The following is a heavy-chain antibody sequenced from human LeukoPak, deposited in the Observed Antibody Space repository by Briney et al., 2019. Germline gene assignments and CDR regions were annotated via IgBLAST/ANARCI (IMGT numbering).Heavy chain of an antibody. V-gene: IGHV3-48*03. J-gene: IGHJ4*02. CDR3: ARGSTFGGVISDF. CDR2: ITRSSRII. D-gene: IGHD3-16*02. Sequence: GGSLRLSCAASGFTFSNFEMNWVRQIPGKGLEWLSFITRSSRIIYYADSVKGRFTISRDNAYNSLHLQMNSLRVEDTGIYFCARGSTFGGVISDFWGQGTLVTVSS. CDR1: GFTFSNFE.